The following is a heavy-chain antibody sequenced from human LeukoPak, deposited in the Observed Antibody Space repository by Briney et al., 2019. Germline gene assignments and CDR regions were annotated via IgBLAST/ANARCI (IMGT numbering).Heavy chain of an antibody. CDR2: IYYSGST. CDR3: ARGAPGSYGQGAFDP. J-gene: IGHJ5*02. Sequence: PSETLSLTCTVSGGSISSYYWSWIRQPPGKGLEWIGYIYYSGSTNYNPSLKSRVTISVDTSKNQFSLKLSSVTAADTAVYYCARGAPGSYGQGAFDPWGQGTLVTVSS. CDR1: GGSISSYY. V-gene: IGHV4-59*01. D-gene: IGHD3-10*01.